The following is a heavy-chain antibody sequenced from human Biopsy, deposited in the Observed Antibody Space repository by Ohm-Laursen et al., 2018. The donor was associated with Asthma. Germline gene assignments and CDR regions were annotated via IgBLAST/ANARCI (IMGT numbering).Heavy chain of an antibody. J-gene: IGHJ4*02. D-gene: IGHD3-3*01. CDR2: GDSYYDGGLK. CDR1: GFTFSSYG. V-gene: IGHV3-30*19. CDR3: ARDVMEWYLPAFGF. Sequence: SLRLSCAASGFTFSSYGMHWVRQAPGKGLEWVAVGDSYYDGGLKYYADSVNGRFTVSRDDSKNTLYLQMNSLRPDDTAVYYCARDVMEWYLPAFGFWGQGTLVTVSS.